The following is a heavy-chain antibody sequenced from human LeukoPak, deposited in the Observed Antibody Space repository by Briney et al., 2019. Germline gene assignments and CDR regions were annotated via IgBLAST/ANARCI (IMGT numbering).Heavy chain of an antibody. J-gene: IGHJ4*02. CDR2: IIPIFGTA. CDR1: GGTFSSYA. D-gene: IGHD3-22*01. V-gene: IGHV1-69*13. Sequence: SVKVSCKASGGTFSSYAISWVRQAPGQGLEWMGGIIPIFGTANYAQKFQGRVTITADESTSTAYMELSSLRSEDTAVYYCARDCNYYDSSGYYHIDYWGQGTLVTVSS. CDR3: ARDCNYYDSSGYYHIDY.